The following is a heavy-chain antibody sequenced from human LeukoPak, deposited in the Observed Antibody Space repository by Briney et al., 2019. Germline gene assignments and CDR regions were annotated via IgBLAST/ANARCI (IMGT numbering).Heavy chain of an antibody. V-gene: IGHV3-23*01. CDR1: GFSFSNYG. Sequence: GGSLRLSCSASGFSFSNYGMTWDRQAPGKGLEWVSSIRGSGDNTNYADSVKGRFTISRDNSKNTLYLQMNSLRAEDTAVYYCAKFPNYCFTTSCYRKGNWFDTWGQGTPVTVSS. D-gene: IGHD2-2*02. CDR3: AKFPNYCFTTSCYRKGNWFDT. J-gene: IGHJ5*02. CDR2: IRGSGDNT.